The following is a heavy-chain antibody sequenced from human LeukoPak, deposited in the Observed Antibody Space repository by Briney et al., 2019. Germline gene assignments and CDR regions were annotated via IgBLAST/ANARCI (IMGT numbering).Heavy chain of an antibody. CDR2: FDPEDGET. Sequence: ASVKVSCKVSGYTLHELSMHWVRQAPGKGLEWMGGFDPEDGETIYAQKFQGRVTMTEDTSTDTAYMELSSLRSEDTAVYYCATGYGSGSYVDYWGQGTLVTVSS. D-gene: IGHD3-10*01. V-gene: IGHV1-24*01. CDR1: GYTLHELS. J-gene: IGHJ4*02. CDR3: ATGYGSGSYVDY.